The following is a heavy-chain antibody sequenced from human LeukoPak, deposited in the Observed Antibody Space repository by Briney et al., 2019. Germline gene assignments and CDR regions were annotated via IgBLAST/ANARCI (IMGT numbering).Heavy chain of an antibody. Sequence: PGGSLRLSCTASGFTFSSPAMTWVRQAQGKGLEWVSSITGSGDSSYYADSVKGRFTISRDNSKNTLYLQMNSLRAEDPAVYYCVRGRVFVDYWGQGTLVTVSS. J-gene: IGHJ4*02. CDR3: VRGRVFVDY. CDR1: GFTFSSPA. D-gene: IGHD6-6*01. V-gene: IGHV3-23*01. CDR2: ITGSGDSS.